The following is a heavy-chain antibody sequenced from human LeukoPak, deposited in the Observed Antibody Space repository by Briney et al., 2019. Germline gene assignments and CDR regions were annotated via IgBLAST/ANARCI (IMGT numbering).Heavy chain of an antibody. CDR1: GGSISIYY. CDR2: IYYSGNT. D-gene: IGHD3-22*01. V-gene: IGHV4-59*01. Sequence: SETLSLTCTVSGGSISIYYWSWIRQPPGKGLEWIGYIYYSGNTNYNPSLKSRVTISVDTSKNQFSLTLSSVTAADTAVYYCARDRLDSSGYYYMDVWGKGTTVTISS. J-gene: IGHJ6*03. CDR3: ARDRLDSSGYYYMDV.